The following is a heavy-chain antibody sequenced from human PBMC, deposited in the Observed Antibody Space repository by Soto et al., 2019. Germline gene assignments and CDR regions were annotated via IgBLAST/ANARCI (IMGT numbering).Heavy chain of an antibody. V-gene: IGHV1-18*04. D-gene: IGHD2-8*01. J-gene: IGHJ4*02. CDR1: GYTFIDYG. Sequence: QVQLVQSGSEVKKPGASVKVSCKTSGYTFIDYGITWVRQAPGQRPEWMGWISAYNGNKKYAERVQDRVTMTTDTSTNTAFMELRSLRSDDTAVYYCARQDYCTTSTCYTAPPAYWGQGTLVTVSS. CDR3: ARQDYCTTSTCYTAPPAY. CDR2: ISAYNGNK.